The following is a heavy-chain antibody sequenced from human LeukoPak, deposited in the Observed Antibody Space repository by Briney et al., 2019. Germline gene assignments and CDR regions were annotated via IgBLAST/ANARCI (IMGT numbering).Heavy chain of an antibody. J-gene: IGHJ4*02. CDR3: ARFGITVVRGGKYYFDY. Sequence: SETLSLTCTVSGGSISNYYWSWIRQPPGKGLEWIGHIYYSGATKYNPSLKSRITISVGTSKSQFSLILSSVTAADTAVYYCARFGITVVRGGKYYFDYWGQGTLVTVSS. CDR2: IYYSGAT. CDR1: GGSISNYY. D-gene: IGHD3-10*01. V-gene: IGHV4-59*08.